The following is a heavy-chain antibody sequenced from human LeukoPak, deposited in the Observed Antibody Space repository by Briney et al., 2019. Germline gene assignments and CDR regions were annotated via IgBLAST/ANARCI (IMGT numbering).Heavy chain of an antibody. CDR1: GFTFSSYA. J-gene: IGHJ3*02. CDR3: ARTRHIVVVIAIGDAFDI. Sequence: PGGSLRLSCAASGFTFSSYAMHWVRQAPGKGLEWVAVISYDGSNKYYADSVKGRFTISRDNSKNTLYLQMNSLRAEDTAVYYCARTRHIVVVIAIGDAFDIWGQGTMVTVSS. CDR2: ISYDGSNK. V-gene: IGHV3-30-3*01. D-gene: IGHD2-21*01.